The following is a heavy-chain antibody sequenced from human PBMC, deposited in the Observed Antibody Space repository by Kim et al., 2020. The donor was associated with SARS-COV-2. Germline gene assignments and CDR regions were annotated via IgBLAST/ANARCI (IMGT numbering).Heavy chain of an antibody. Sequence: GGSLRLSCAASGFTFSKYGMSWVRQAPGKGLEWVSTIGGGGTTYYADSLKGRFTISRDNSKNMVYLQMNTLRAEDTPVYYFAKIGDFVSGIFFYHHGMVV. V-gene: IGHV3-23*01. J-gene: IGHJ6*01. CDR3: AKIGDFVSGIFFYHHGMVV. CDR1: GFTFSKYG. CDR2: IGGGGTT. D-gene: IGHD2-21*01.